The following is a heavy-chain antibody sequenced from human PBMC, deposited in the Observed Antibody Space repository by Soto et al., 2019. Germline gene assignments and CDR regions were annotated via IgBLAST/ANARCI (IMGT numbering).Heavy chain of an antibody. Sequence: PGGSLRLSCAASGFLFSSYTMNWVRQAPGKGLEWVSSISSSSSDIYYADSLKGQFTISRENAKNSLYLQMNSLRAEDTAVYYCARWNSYGSDWLDPWGQGTMVTVSS. D-gene: IGHD5-18*01. CDR2: ISSSSSDI. CDR1: GFLFSSYT. J-gene: IGHJ5*02. CDR3: ARWNSYGSDWLDP. V-gene: IGHV3-21*01.